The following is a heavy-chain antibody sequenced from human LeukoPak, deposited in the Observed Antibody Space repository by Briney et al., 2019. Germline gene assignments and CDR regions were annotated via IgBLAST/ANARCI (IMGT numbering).Heavy chain of an antibody. V-gene: IGHV3-7*04. CDR1: GFIFSNYW. CDR3: ARVQARYYDSSGYSDY. D-gene: IGHD3-22*01. J-gene: IGHJ4*02. Sequence: GGSLRLSCTASGFIFSNYWMRWVRQAPGKGLEWVANIKQDGSEKYYVDSVKGRFTVSRDNAKNSLYLQMNSLRAEDTAVYYCARVQARYYDSSGYSDYWGQGTLVTVSS. CDR2: IKQDGSEK.